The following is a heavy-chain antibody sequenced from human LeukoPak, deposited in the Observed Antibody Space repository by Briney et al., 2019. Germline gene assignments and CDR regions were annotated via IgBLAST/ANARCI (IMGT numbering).Heavy chain of an antibody. CDR2: ISYDGSNK. CDR1: GFTFSSYA. Sequence: GGSLRLSCAASGFTFSSYAMHWVRQAPGKGLEWVAVISYDGSNKYYADSVKGRFTISRDNSKNTLYLQMNSLRAEDTAVYYCAKDQRLLMVLDYWGQGTLVTVSS. CDR3: AKDQRLLMVLDY. V-gene: IGHV3-30-3*01. D-gene: IGHD2-8*01. J-gene: IGHJ4*02.